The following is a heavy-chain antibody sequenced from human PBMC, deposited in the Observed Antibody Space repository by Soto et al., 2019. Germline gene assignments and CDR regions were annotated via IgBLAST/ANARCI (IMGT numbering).Heavy chain of an antibody. CDR3: AAEVGFGPLFDY. D-gene: IGHD3-3*01. Sequence: QVQLQESGPGLVKPSQTLSLTCTVSGGSISSGGYYWSWIRQHPGKGLEYIGYIYYSGSTYYNPSLKSRVAISVDTSKNQFSLKLTSVTAADTAVYYCAAEVGFGPLFDYWGQGTLDTVSS. V-gene: IGHV4-31*03. J-gene: IGHJ4*02. CDR1: GGSISSGGYY. CDR2: IYYSGST.